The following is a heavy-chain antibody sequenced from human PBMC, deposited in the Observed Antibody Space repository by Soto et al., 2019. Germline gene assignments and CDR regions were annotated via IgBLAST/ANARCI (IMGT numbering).Heavy chain of an antibody. V-gene: IGHV5-10-1*01. J-gene: IGHJ6*02. CDR2: IDPSDSYT. CDR3: ARHLGGSDHYYYYGMDV. D-gene: IGHD3-10*01. Sequence: PGESLKISCKGSGYSFTSYRIGWVRQMPGKGLEWMGRIDPSDSYTNYSPSFQGHVTISADKSISTAYLQWSSLKASDTAMYYCARHLGGSDHYYYYGMDVWGQGTTVTVSS. CDR1: GYSFTSYR.